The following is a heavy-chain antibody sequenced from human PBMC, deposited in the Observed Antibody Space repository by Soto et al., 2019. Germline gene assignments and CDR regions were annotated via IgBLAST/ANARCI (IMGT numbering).Heavy chain of an antibody. CDR3: ARGGDSDGNGEYSYYGMDV. CDR1: GFGVSNNY. D-gene: IGHD2-15*01. Sequence: EVQLVESGGGLVQPGGSLRLSCAASGFGVSNNYMSWVRQAPGKGLEWVSAINSGGNTYYADSVKDRFTISGDNSKNTVYLQMISVGAKGTAMYYCARGGDSDGNGEYSYYGMDVWGEGATVTVSS. J-gene: IGHJ6*04. CDR2: INSGGNT. V-gene: IGHV3-66*01.